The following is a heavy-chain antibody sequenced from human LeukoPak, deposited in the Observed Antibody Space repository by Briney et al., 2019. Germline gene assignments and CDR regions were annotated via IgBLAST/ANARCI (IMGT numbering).Heavy chain of an antibody. Sequence: GGSLRLSCAASGFTFSSYGMHWVRQAPGKGLEWVAVISYDGSNKYYADSVKGRFTISRDNSKNTLYLQMNSLRAEDTAVYYCANERVGGATSPSDYWGQGTLVTVSS. V-gene: IGHV3-30*18. J-gene: IGHJ4*02. CDR1: GFTFSSYG. CDR3: ANERVGGATSPSDY. D-gene: IGHD1-26*01. CDR2: ISYDGSNK.